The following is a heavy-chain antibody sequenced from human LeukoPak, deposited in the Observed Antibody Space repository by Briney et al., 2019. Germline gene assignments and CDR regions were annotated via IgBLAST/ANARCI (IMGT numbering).Heavy chain of an antibody. CDR2: MNPNSGNT. V-gene: IGHV1-8*01. CDR3: ARRHGRCSDGSCYYPDY. Sequence: GASVKVSCKASGYTFTSYDINWVRQATGRGLAWMGWMNPNSGNTGYPHKFHDRPTMTRNSSITTAYMELSSLRSEDTAVYYCARRHGRCSDGSCYYPDYWGQGTLVTVSS. D-gene: IGHD2-15*01. CDR1: GYTFTSYD. J-gene: IGHJ4*02.